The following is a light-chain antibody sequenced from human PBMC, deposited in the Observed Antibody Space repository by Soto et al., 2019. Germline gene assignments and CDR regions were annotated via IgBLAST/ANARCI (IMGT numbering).Light chain of an antibody. J-gene: IGKJ3*01. CDR1: QSLLHSNGYTY. CDR2: WGS. CDR3: MHSLQAPIT. Sequence: DIVMTQSPLSLPVTPGEPASISCRSSQSLLHSNGYTYLDWYLQKPGQSPQLLIYWGSNRASGVHDRFSGSGSGTDFTLKISRVEAEDVGVYYCMHSLQAPITFGPGTKVHIK. V-gene: IGKV2-28*01.